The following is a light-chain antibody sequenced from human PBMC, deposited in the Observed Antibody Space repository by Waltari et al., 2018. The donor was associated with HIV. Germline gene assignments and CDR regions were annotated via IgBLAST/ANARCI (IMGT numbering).Light chain of an antibody. V-gene: IGLV2-8*01. Sequence: QSALTQPPSASGSPGQSVTLSCTGTSSDVGGFDYVSWYQQHPAKAPKLLIYAVNRRPSSVPERFSGCKSGNTASLTVSGRQTEDDADYYCSAYADTNDVLFGGGTKLTVL. CDR3: SAYADTNDVL. CDR1: SSDVGGFDY. CDR2: AVN. J-gene: IGLJ3*02.